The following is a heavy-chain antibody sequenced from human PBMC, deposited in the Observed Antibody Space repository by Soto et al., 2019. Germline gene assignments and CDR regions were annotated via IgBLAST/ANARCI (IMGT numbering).Heavy chain of an antibody. CDR2: IIPIFDTA. CDR1: GGTFSSYA. Sequence: QVQLVQSGAEVKKPGSSVKVSCKASGGTFSSYAISWVRQAPGQGLEWMGGIIPIFDTADYAQKFQGRVTITADESTSTAYMERRGLRSEDTAVYYCASQGRDGYQYDYYSGMDVWGQGTTVTVSS. J-gene: IGHJ6*02. D-gene: IGHD5-12*01. CDR3: ASQGRDGYQYDYYSGMDV. V-gene: IGHV1-69*12.